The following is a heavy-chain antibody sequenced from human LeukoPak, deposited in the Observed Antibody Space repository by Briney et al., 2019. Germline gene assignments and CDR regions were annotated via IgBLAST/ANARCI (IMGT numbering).Heavy chain of an antibody. Sequence: GGSLGLSCAASGFTFSSYAMHWVRQAPGKGLEYVSAISSNGGSTYYANSVKGRFTISRDNSKNTLYLQMGSLRAEDMAVYYCATYSSLNRREFQYWGQGTLLTVSS. CDR2: ISSNGGST. D-gene: IGHD3-22*01. CDR3: ATYSSLNRREFQY. V-gene: IGHV3-64*01. CDR1: GFTFSSYA. J-gene: IGHJ1*01.